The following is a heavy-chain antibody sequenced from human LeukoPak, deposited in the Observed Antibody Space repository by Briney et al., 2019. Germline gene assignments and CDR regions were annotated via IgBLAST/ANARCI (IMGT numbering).Heavy chain of an antibody. CDR1: GFTFSSYG. CDR2: IWYDGSNK. Sequence: GSLRLSCAASGFTFSSYGMHWVRQAPGKGLEWVAVIWYDGSNKHYADSVKGRFTVSRDNSKNTLYLQMNSLRAEDTAVYYCTREDRGYWGQGTLVTVSS. J-gene: IGHJ4*02. V-gene: IGHV3-33*01. CDR3: TREDRGY.